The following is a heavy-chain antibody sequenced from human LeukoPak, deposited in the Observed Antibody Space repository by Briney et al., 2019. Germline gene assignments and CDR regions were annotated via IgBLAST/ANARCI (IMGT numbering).Heavy chain of an antibody. CDR1: GYIFTNYY. CDR2: INTSGGST. J-gene: IGHJ4*02. D-gene: IGHD5-12*01. CDR3: ARDAFLSGSLSPIDY. Sequence: ASVKVSCKASGYIFTNYYMHWVRQAPGQGLEWMGIINTSGGSTSYAQKFQGRVTMIRDTSTITVYMELSSLRSEDTALYYCARDAFLSGSLSPIDYWGQGTLVTVSS. V-gene: IGHV1-46*01.